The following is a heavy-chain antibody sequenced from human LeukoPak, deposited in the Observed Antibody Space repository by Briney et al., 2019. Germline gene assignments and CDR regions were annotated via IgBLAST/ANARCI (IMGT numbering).Heavy chain of an antibody. J-gene: IGHJ6*03. CDR1: GFSFDDYG. CDR2: INWSGGST. CDR3: ARASLTSRAPYYYYYYYMDV. Sequence: GGSLRLSCAASGFSFDDYGMTWVRQAPGKGLEWVSGINWSGGSTGYADSVKGRFTMSRDNAKNTLYLQMNSLRAEDTALYYCARASLTSRAPYYYYYYYMDVWGKGTTVTVSS. V-gene: IGHV3-20*04.